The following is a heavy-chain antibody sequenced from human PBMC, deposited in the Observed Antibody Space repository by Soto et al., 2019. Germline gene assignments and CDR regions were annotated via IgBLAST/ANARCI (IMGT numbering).Heavy chain of an antibody. D-gene: IGHD3-10*01. Sequence: PGGSLRLSCAASGFTVGTHFLTWVRQAPGKGLEWVSYISSSSSTIYYADSVKGRFTISRDNAKNSLYLQMNSLRDEDTAVYYCARDLISMVRGVIAHWGQGTPVTVSS. CDR3: ARDLISMVRGVIAH. CDR2: ISSSSSTI. CDR1: GFTVGTHF. V-gene: IGHV3-48*02. J-gene: IGHJ4*02.